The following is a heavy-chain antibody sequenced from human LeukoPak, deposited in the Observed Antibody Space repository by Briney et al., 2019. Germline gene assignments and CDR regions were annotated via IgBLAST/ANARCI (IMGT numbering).Heavy chain of an antibody. V-gene: IGHV1-69*13. J-gene: IGHJ3*02. CDR2: IIPIFGTA. CDR3: GASYSSGWYGAFDI. D-gene: IGHD6-19*01. Sequence: SVKVSCTASGGTFSSYAISWVRQAPGQGLEWMGGIIPIFGTANYAQKFQGRVTITADESTSTAYMELSSLRSEDTAVYYCGASYSSGWYGAFDIWGQGAMVTVSS. CDR1: GGTFSSYA.